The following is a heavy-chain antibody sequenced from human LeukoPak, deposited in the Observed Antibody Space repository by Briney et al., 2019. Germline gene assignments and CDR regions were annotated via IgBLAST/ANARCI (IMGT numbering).Heavy chain of an antibody. CDR1: GDSVSSNSAA. CDR3: ARTITGYSSSWQPTNWFDP. D-gene: IGHD6-13*01. CDR2: TYYRSKWYN. J-gene: IGHJ5*02. Sequence: SQTLSLTCAISGDSVSSNSAAWNWIRQSPSRGLEWLGGTYYRSKWYNDYAVSVKSRITINPDTSKNQFSLQLNSVAPEDTAVYYCARTITGYSSSWQPTNWFDPWGQGTLVTVSS. V-gene: IGHV6-1*01.